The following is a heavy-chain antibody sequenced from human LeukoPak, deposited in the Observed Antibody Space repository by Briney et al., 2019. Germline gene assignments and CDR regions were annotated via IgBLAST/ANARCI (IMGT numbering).Heavy chain of an antibody. CDR2: VSGSGDKT. V-gene: IGHV3-23*01. CDR1: GFTFKSYA. J-gene: IGHJ4*02. Sequence: GGSLGLSCARSGFTFKSYAMSWVRQAPGKGLEWISAVSGSGDKTYYADSVKGRFTISRDNSKNTLYLQMNSLRAEDTAVYYCAKSPFYYDSSGYYYLGLDYWGQGTLVTVSS. CDR3: AKSPFYYDSSGYYYLGLDY. D-gene: IGHD3-22*01.